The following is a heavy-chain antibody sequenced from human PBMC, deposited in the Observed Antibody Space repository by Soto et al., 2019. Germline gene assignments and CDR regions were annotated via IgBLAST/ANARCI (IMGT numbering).Heavy chain of an antibody. V-gene: IGHV3-48*02. Sequence: EVPLVESGGGLVQPGGSLRLSCAASGFTFSLYSMNWVRQAPGKGLAWVAYISSSSVTIHYADSVKGRFTVSRDNAKSSLYLQMSSLRDEDTAVYYCATWSDTDRWNYYYYGMDVWGQGTTVTLSS. CDR2: ISSSSVTI. CDR3: ATWSDTDRWNYYYYGMDV. J-gene: IGHJ6*02. CDR1: GFTFSLYS. D-gene: IGHD2-15*01.